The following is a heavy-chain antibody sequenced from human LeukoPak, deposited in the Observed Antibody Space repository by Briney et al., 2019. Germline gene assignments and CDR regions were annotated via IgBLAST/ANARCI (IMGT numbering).Heavy chain of an antibody. D-gene: IGHD2-2*01. CDR1: GFTFSDYY. J-gene: IGHJ5*02. CDR3: ARGCSSTSCYAVAPFDP. CDR2: ISSSSSYI. Sequence: GGSLRLSCVASGFTFSDYYMNWVRQAPGKGLEWVSSISSSSSYIYYADSVKGRFTISRDNAKNSLYLQMNSLRAEDTAVYYCARGCSSTSCYAVAPFDPWGQGTLVTVSS. V-gene: IGHV3-21*01.